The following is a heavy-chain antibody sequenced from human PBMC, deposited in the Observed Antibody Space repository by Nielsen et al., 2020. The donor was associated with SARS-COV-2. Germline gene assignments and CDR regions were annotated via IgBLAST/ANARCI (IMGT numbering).Heavy chain of an antibody. J-gene: IGHJ4*02. Sequence: GESLKISCAASGFTFSSYSMNWVRQAPGKGLEWVSSISSSSSYIYYADSVKGRFTISRDSAKNSLYLQMNSLRAEDTAVYYCAAGVYSSGWSDCWGQGTLVTVSS. CDR1: GFTFSSYS. CDR3: AAGVYSSGWSDC. V-gene: IGHV3-21*01. D-gene: IGHD6-19*01. CDR2: ISSSSSYI.